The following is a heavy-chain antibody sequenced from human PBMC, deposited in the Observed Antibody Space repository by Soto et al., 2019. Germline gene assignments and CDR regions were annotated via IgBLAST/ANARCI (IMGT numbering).Heavy chain of an antibody. D-gene: IGHD6-13*01. CDR2: IYYSGST. V-gene: IGHV4-59*01. Sequence: SETLSLTCTVSGGSISSYYWSWIRQPPGNGLEWIGYIYYSGSTNYNPSLKSRVTISVDTSKNQFSLKLSSVTAADTAVYYCARVGGYSSSWEGPYYFDYWGQGTLVTVSS. CDR3: ARVGGYSSSWEGPYYFDY. CDR1: GGSISSYY. J-gene: IGHJ4*02.